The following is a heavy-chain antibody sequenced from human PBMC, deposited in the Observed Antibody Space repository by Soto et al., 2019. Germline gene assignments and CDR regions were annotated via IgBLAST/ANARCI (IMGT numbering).Heavy chain of an antibody. CDR3: ARDYQLPDTISNWFDP. Sequence: GASVKVSCKASGYTFTSYGISWVRQAPGQGLEWMGWISAYNGNTNYAQKLQGRVTMTTDTSTSTAYMELRSLRSDDTAVYHCARDYQLPDTISNWFDPWGQGTLVTVSS. J-gene: IGHJ5*02. D-gene: IGHD2-2*01. V-gene: IGHV1-18*01. CDR1: GYTFTSYG. CDR2: ISAYNGNT.